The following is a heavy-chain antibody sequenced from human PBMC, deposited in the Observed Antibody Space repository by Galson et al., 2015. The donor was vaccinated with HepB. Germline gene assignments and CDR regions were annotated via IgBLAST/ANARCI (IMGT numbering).Heavy chain of an antibody. J-gene: IGHJ2*01. D-gene: IGHD5-12*01. CDR3: ARGGLRDWYFDL. CDR1: GFTFSNSA. V-gene: IGHV3-23*01. CDR2: ISGSGDST. Sequence: SLRLSCAASGFTFSNSAMSWVRQAPGKGLEWVSAISGSGDSTYYADSVKGRFTISRENAKNSLYLQMNSLRAGDTAVYYCARGGLRDWYFDLWGRGTLVTVSS.